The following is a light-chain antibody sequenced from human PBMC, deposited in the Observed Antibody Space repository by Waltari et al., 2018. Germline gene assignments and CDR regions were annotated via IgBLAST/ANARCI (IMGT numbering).Light chain of an antibody. Sequence: QSALTQEASVSGTVGQTVTLSCIGNSINVGRSAVGWYQQISPGGPKTVMFGNSLPSGIPDRFSGSKSGTTASLTISGLQPEDEADYYCSTWDYSLNAELFGGGTKLTVL. V-gene: IGLV1-44*01. J-gene: IGLJ2*01. CDR3: STWDYSLNAEL. CDR2: GNS. CDR1: SINVGRSA.